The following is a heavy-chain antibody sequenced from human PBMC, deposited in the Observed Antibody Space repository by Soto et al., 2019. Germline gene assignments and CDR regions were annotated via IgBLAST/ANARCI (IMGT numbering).Heavy chain of an antibody. CDR1: GFTFSSYW. J-gene: IGHJ5*02. CDR3: ARDGIFGVVIIGWFDP. V-gene: IGHV3-7*01. Sequence: QPGGSLRLSCAASGFTFSSYWMSWVRQAPGKGLEWVANIKQDGSEKYYVDSVKGRFTISRDNAKNSLYLQMNSLRAEDTAVYYCARDGIFGVVIIGWFDPWGQGTLVTVSS. D-gene: IGHD3-3*01. CDR2: IKQDGSEK.